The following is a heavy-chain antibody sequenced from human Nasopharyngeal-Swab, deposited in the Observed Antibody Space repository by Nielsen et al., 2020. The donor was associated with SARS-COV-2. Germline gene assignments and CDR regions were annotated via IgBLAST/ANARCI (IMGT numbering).Heavy chain of an antibody. J-gene: IGHJ4*02. Sequence: WIRQPPGKGLEWIGEINHSGIANYNPSLKSRVTILIDTSKNQFSLRPTSVTAADAAVYYCARVGFDYWGQGTLVTVSS. CDR2: INHSGIA. CDR3: ARVGFDY. V-gene: IGHV4-34*01.